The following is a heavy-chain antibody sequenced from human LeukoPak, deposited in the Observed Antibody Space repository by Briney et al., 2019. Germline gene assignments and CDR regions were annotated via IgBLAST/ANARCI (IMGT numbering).Heavy chain of an antibody. V-gene: IGHV3-33*01. J-gene: IGHJ4*02. CDR2: IWYDGSNK. Sequence: GRSPRLSCAASGFTFSSYGMHWVRQAPGKGLEWVAVIWYDGSNKYYADSVKGRFTISRDNSKNTLYLQMNSLRAEDTAVYYCARDRRYFDWLFGYFDYWGQGTLVTVSS. CDR3: ARDRRYFDWLFGYFDY. D-gene: IGHD3-9*01. CDR1: GFTFSSYG.